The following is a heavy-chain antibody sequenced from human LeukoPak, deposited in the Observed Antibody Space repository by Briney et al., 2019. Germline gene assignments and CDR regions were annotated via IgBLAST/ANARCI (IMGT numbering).Heavy chain of an antibody. J-gene: IGHJ4*02. Sequence: ASVKVSCKASGYTFTTYYIHWVRQAPGQGLEWMGIINPSGGSTRYAQKFQGRVTMTRDTSTSTVYMEVSSLRSEDTAVYYCARELGGYDSLWGQGTLVIVSS. D-gene: IGHD5-12*01. CDR3: ARELGGYDSL. CDR2: INPSGGST. V-gene: IGHV1-46*01. CDR1: GYTFTTYY.